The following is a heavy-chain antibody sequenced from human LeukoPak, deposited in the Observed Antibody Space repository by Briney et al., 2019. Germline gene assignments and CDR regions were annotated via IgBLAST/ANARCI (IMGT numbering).Heavy chain of an antibody. Sequence: TSETLSPTCAVYGGSFSGYYWSWIRQPPGKGLEWIGEINHSGSTNYNPSLKSRVTISVDTSKNQFSLKLSSVTAADTAVYYCARRPLGYCSGGSCYKPEVDYWGQGTLVTVSS. J-gene: IGHJ4*02. CDR3: ARRPLGYCSGGSCYKPEVDY. CDR2: INHSGST. CDR1: GGSFSGYY. D-gene: IGHD2-15*01. V-gene: IGHV4-34*01.